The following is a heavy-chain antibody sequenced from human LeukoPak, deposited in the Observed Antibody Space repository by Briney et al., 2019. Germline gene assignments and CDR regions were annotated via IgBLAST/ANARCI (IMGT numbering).Heavy chain of an antibody. D-gene: IGHD6-13*01. J-gene: IGHJ4*02. CDR2: ISSSSSYI. CDR1: GFTFSSYS. CDR3: ARGYSSSWFFVFDY. V-gene: IGHV3-21*01. Sequence: PGGSLRLSCAASGFTFSSYSMNWVRQAPGKGLEWGSSISSSSSYIYYADSVKGRFTISRDNAKNSLYLQMNSLRAEDTAVYYCARGYSSSWFFVFDYWGQGTLVTVSS.